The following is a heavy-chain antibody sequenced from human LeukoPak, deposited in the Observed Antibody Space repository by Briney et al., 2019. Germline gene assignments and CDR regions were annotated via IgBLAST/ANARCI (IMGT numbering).Heavy chain of an antibody. J-gene: IGHJ4*02. CDR1: GFTFSSYE. D-gene: IGHD3-22*01. CDR2: ITTSGTNE. Sequence: GGSLRLSCAASGFTFSSYEMNWVRQAPGKGLEWVAYITTSGTNEYYADSVKGRFTISRDNAKNSLYLQMNSLRAEDTAVYYCARDRRNYYDSSGYYAADWGQGTLVTVSS. V-gene: IGHV3-48*03. CDR3: ARDRRNYYDSSGYYAAD.